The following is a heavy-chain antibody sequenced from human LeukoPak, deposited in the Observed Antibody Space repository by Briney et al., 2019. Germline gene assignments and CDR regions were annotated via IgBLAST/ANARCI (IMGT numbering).Heavy chain of an antibody. Sequence: PSETLSHTCTVSGGSISSSSYYWGWIRQPPGKGLEWIGNIYYSGSTYYSPSLKSRVTISVDTSKNQFSLKLSSVTAADTAVYYCARPVPSRLGWFDPWGQGTLVTVSS. CDR3: ARPVPSRLGWFDP. CDR1: GGSISSSSYY. J-gene: IGHJ5*02. CDR2: IYYSGST. V-gene: IGHV4-39*01. D-gene: IGHD1-1*01.